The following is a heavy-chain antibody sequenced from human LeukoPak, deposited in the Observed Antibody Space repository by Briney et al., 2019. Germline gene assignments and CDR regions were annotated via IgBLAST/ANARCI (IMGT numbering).Heavy chain of an antibody. CDR3: VKGGSYYGYFDY. J-gene: IGHJ4*02. CDR2: ITWDGGRT. D-gene: IGHD1-26*01. Sequence: GGFLRLSCAASGFTFDDYGMRWVRQAPGKGLEWVSLITWDGGRTYYADSVKGRFTISRDNSKNSLYLHMNSLRPEDTALYYCVKGGSYYGYFDYWGQGTLVTVSS. V-gene: IGHV3-43D*04. CDR1: GFTFDDYG.